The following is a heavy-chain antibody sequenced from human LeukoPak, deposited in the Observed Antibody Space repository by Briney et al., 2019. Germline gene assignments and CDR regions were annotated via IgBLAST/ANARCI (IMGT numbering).Heavy chain of an antibody. Sequence: GGSLRLSCAASGVTFSSYAMSWVRQAPGKGLEWVSAISRSGDSTYYADSVKGRFTISRDNSKNTLYLQMNSLRAEDTAVYYCAKEQRGYTGYAVGSWFDPWGQGTLVTVSS. CDR2: ISRSGDST. CDR3: AKEQRGYTGYAVGSWFDP. CDR1: GVTFSSYA. J-gene: IGHJ5*02. V-gene: IGHV3-23*01. D-gene: IGHD5-12*01.